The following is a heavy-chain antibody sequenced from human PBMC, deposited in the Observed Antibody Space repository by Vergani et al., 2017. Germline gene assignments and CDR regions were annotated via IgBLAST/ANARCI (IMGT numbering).Heavy chain of an antibody. V-gene: IGHV1-2*02. CDR1: GHTFTSYG. D-gene: IGHD6-13*01. J-gene: IGHJ6*02. CDR2: INPNTGGT. CDR3: ARELAAVSYYYGMDV. Sequence: QMQLVQSGPEVRKPGASVKVSCKASGHTFTSYGISWVRQAPGQGLEWMAWINPNTGGTNYAQKFQGRVTMTRDTSISTAYMELSRLTSDDTAVYYCARELAAVSYYYGMDVWGQGTTVTVSS.